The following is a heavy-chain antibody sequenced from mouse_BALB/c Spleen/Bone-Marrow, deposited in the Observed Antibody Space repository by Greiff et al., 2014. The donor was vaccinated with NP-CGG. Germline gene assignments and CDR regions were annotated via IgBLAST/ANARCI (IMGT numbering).Heavy chain of an antibody. CDR2: IDTSDSYT. D-gene: IGHD2-4*01. V-gene: IGHV1-69*01. CDR1: GYTFTDNW. J-gene: IGHJ4*01. CDR3: ARGGHDFSLDY. Sequence: GAELGIPGASVKMSCKASGYTFTDNWIYWVKQRPGLGLEWIGAIDTSDSYTNYNQKFMGKASLTVDASSSTAYMQVSSLTSDDSAVYYCARGGHDFSLDYWGQGTSVTASS.